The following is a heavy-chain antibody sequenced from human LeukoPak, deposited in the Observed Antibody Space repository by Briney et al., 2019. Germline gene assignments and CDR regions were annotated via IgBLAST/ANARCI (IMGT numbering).Heavy chain of an antibody. Sequence: PSQTLSLTCTVSGGSISSGGYYWSWIRQHPGKGLEWIGYIYYSGSTYYNPSLKSRVTISVDTSKNQFSLKLSSVTAADTAVYYCASSAFYDYVWGSYRFHYWGQGTLVTVSS. CDR2: IYYSGST. J-gene: IGHJ4*02. V-gene: IGHV4-31*03. D-gene: IGHD3-16*02. CDR1: GGSISSGGYY. CDR3: ASSAFYDYVWGSYRFHY.